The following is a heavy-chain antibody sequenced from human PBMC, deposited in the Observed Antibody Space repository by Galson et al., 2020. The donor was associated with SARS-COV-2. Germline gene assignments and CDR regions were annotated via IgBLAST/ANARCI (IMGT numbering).Heavy chain of an antibody. CDR1: GFTISYYD. V-gene: IGHV3-33*01. CDR2: IWYDGNKK. CDR3: ARYYTDYSVVDH. J-gene: IGHJ4*02. Sequence: TGGSLRLSCAASGFTISYYDMHWVRRAPGKGLEWVAVIWYDGNKKYYADSVQGRFTISRDNSKNTLYLQMNSLRAEDSAVYYCARYYTDYSVVDHWGQGTLVTVSS. D-gene: IGHD2-15*01.